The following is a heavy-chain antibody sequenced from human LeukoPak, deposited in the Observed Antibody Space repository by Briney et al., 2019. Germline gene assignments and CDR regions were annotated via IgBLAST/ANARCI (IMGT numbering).Heavy chain of an antibody. Sequence: PGGSLRLSCAAPGFTSSSYGMHWVRQAPGKGLEWVAVISYDGSNKYYADSVKGRFTSSRDNSKNTLYLQMNSLRAEDTAVYYCVQLVAAKDYYYCGMDVWGQGTTVTVSS. J-gene: IGHJ6*02. D-gene: IGHD2-15*01. V-gene: IGHV3-30*03. CDR3: VQLVAAKDYYYCGMDV. CDR2: ISYDGSNK. CDR1: GFTSSSYG.